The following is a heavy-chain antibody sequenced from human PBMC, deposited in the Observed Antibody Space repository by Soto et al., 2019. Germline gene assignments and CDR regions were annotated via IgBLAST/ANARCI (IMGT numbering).Heavy chain of an antibody. V-gene: IGHV4-34*01. CDR3: ARGLHQLPPGGY. Sequence: PSETLSLTCAVYGGSFSGYHWRWIRQPPGKGLEWIGQINHSGGTNYNPSLKSRVTISIDTSKNQFSLKLSSVTAADTAVYYCARGLHQLPPGGYWGQGTLVTVSS. CDR2: INHSGGT. J-gene: IGHJ4*02. CDR1: GGSFSGYH. D-gene: IGHD2-2*01.